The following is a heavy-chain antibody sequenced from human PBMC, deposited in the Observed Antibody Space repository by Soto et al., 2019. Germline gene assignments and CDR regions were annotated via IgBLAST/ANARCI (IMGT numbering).Heavy chain of an antibody. V-gene: IGHV1-46*01. D-gene: IGHD3-22*01. J-gene: IGHJ3*02. CDR3: ARVAAYYDSSGYFAFDI. Sequence: ASVKVSCKASGHTFTSYYMHWVRQARGQGLEWMGIINPSGGSTSYAQKFQGRVTMTRDTSTSTVYMELSSLRSGDTAVYYCARVAAYYDSSGYFAFDIWGQGTMVTVSS. CDR2: INPSGGST. CDR1: GHTFTSYY.